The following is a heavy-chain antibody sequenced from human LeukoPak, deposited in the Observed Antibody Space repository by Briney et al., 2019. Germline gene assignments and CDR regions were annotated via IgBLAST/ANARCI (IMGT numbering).Heavy chain of an antibody. D-gene: IGHD6-19*01. J-gene: IGHJ4*02. CDR3: VRGTGC. V-gene: IGHV3-64D*06. Sequence: GGSLRLSCSVSGFTFSTYVMHWVRQAPGKGLEYVSAISSNGDNTYYADSVKGRFTISRDNSKNTLCLQMSSLRADDTAVYYYVRGTGCWGQGTLVTVSS. CDR1: GFTFSTYV. CDR2: ISSNGDNT.